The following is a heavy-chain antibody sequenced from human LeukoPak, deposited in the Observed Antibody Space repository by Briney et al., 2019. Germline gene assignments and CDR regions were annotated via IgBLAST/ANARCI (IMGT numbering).Heavy chain of an antibody. CDR1: GFTFSSSW. V-gene: IGHV3-48*04. Sequence: GGSLRLSCAASGFTFSSSWMHWVRQAPGKGLEWVSYISSSGSTIYYADSVKGRFTISRDNAKNSLYLQMNSLRAEDTAVYYCARDRRITIFGVVNNDAFDIWGQGTMVTVSS. CDR3: ARDRRITIFGVVNNDAFDI. D-gene: IGHD3-3*01. J-gene: IGHJ3*02. CDR2: ISSSGSTI.